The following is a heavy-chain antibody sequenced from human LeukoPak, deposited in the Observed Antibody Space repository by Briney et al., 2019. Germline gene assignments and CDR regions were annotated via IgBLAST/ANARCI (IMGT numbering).Heavy chain of an antibody. V-gene: IGHV4-34*01. CDR2: INHSGST. CDR3: ARGSGFNDYDFWSGYYPYYYYGMDV. Sequence: PSETLSLTCAVYGGSFSGYYWSWIRQPPGKGREWSGEINHSGSTNYNPSLKSRVTISVDTSKNQFSLTLSSVTAADTAVYYCARGSGFNDYDFWSGYYPYYYYGMDVWGQGTTVTVSS. D-gene: IGHD3-3*01. CDR1: GGSFSGYY. J-gene: IGHJ6*02.